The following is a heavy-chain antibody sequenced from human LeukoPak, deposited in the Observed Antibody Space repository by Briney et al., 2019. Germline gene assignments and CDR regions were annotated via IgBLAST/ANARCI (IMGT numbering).Heavy chain of an antibody. CDR1: GGSISSSNW. CDR2: IYHSGST. CDR3: ARVALIAVAPDAFDI. V-gene: IGHV4-4*02. D-gene: IGHD6-19*01. Sequence: SETLSHTCAVSGGSISSSNWWSWVRQPPGKGLEWIGEIYHSGSTDYNPSLKSRVTISVDKSKNQFSLKLSSVTAADTAVYYCARVALIAVAPDAFDIWGQGTMVTVSS. J-gene: IGHJ3*02.